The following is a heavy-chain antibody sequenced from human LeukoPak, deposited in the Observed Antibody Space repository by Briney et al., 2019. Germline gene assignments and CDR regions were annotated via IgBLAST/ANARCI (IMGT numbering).Heavy chain of an antibody. Sequence: GGSLRLSCAASGFTFSDYYMSWIRQAPGKGLEWVSYISSSGSTIYYADSVKGRFTISRDNATNSLYLQMNRLRAEDTAVYYCARDSGYYDSSGPDYWGQGTLVTVSS. CDR2: ISSSGSTI. J-gene: IGHJ4*02. V-gene: IGHV3-11*04. CDR1: GFTFSDYY. D-gene: IGHD3-22*01. CDR3: ARDSGYYDSSGPDY.